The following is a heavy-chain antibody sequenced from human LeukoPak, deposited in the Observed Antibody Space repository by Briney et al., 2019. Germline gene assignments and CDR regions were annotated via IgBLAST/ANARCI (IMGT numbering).Heavy chain of an antibody. J-gene: IGHJ4*02. CDR1: GFTVSSNY. V-gene: IGHV3-7*01. CDR2: IKQDGSEK. Sequence: GGSLRLSCAASGFTVSSNYMSWVRQAPGKGLEWVANIKQDGSEKYYVDSVKGRFTISRDNAKNSLYLQMNSLRAEDTAVYYCARPADYWGQGTLVTVSS. CDR3: ARPADY.